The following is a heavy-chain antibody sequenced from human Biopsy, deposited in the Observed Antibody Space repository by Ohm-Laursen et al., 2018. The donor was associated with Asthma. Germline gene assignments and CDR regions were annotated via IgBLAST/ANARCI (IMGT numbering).Heavy chain of an antibody. CDR1: EGTFSNYA. J-gene: IGHJ6*02. CDR2: IIPMFGTT. V-gene: IGHV1-69*13. Sequence: VKISCKASEGTFSNYAISWVRQAPGQGLEWMGGIIPMFGTTNYAQKFQGRVTITADESTSTAYMELSSLRSDDTAVYYCASPTYCSGSSCINNYYYALDVWGQGTTVTVSS. D-gene: IGHD2-15*01. CDR3: ASPTYCSGSSCINNYYYALDV.